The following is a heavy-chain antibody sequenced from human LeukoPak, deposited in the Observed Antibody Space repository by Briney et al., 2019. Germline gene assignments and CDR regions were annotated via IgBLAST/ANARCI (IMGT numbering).Heavy chain of an antibody. Sequence: SETLSLTCSVSGDSLSGYWWTWIRQPPGKGLEWIGFIYYTGSTDYNPSLKRRVTLSADTSKNQHSLNLTSVTAADTAVYYCTRRRYYYPVGLDFWGRGTLVTVSS. J-gene: IGHJ4*02. CDR3: TRRRYYYPVGLDF. D-gene: IGHD5-12*01. CDR2: IYYTGST. CDR1: GDSLSGYW. V-gene: IGHV4-59*12.